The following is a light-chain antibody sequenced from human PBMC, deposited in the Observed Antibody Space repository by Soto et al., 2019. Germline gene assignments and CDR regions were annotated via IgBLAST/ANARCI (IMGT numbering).Light chain of an antibody. CDR1: QTIYST. V-gene: IGKV3-15*01. CDR2: RAS. Sequence: VLTQSPGALSLSPGERATLSCRASQTIYSTVAWYQQRPGQPPRLLIYRASSRAAGIPARFSGSGSGTEFTITIISLQAEDFAVDYCQQYNNWSPWTFGQGTKVDIK. CDR3: QQYNNWSPWT. J-gene: IGKJ1*01.